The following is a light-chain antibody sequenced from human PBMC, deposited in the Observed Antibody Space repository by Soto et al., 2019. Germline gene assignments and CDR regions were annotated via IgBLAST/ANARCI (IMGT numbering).Light chain of an antibody. Sequence: EIVLTQSPCTLSLSPGLRSTLRCRASQSVSSSYLAWYQQKPGQAPRILIYGASSRATGIPDRFSGSGSGTDFTLTISRLEPEDFAVYYCQQYGSSITFGQGTRLEIK. V-gene: IGKV3-20*01. CDR2: GAS. CDR1: QSVSSSY. CDR3: QQYGSSIT. J-gene: IGKJ5*01.